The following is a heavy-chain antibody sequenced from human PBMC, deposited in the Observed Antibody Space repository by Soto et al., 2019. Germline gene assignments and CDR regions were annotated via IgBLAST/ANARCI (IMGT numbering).Heavy chain of an antibody. J-gene: IGHJ2*01. V-gene: IGHV4-59*01. CDR1: GGSISSYY. D-gene: IGHD1-7*01. CDR3: ARGEINYVWYFDL. Sequence: SETLSLTCTVSGGSISSYYWSWIRQPPGEGLEWIGYVYYTGITTYNPSLKSRVTISVDTSKNQFSLRLNSMTAADTAVYYCARGEINYVWYFDLWGRGTLVTVSS. CDR2: VYYTGIT.